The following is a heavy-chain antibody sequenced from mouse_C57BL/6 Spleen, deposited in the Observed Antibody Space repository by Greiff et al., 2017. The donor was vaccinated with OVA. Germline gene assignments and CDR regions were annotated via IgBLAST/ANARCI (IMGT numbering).Heavy chain of an antibody. CDR3: ARERDYSGSSYFDY. D-gene: IGHD1-1*01. J-gene: IGHJ2*01. CDR2: ISSGSSTI. V-gene: IGHV5-17*01. CDR1: GFTFSDYG. Sequence: DVQLQESGGGLVKPGGSLKLSCAASGFTFSDYGMHWVRQAPEKGLEWVAYISSGSSTIYYADTVKGRFTISRDNAKNTLFLQMTSLRSEDTAMYCCARERDYSGSSYFDYWGQGTTLTVSS.